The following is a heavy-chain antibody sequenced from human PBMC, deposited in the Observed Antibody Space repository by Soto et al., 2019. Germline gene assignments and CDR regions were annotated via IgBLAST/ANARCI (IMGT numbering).Heavy chain of an antibody. J-gene: IGHJ4*02. V-gene: IGHV1-46*01. D-gene: IGHD3-10*01. Sequence: GASVKVSCKASGYTFTSYYMHWVRQAPGQGLEWMGIINPSGGSTSYAQKLQGRVTMTRDTSTSTVYMELSSLRSEDTAVYYCAATITMVRGVIMGPFDYWGQGTPVTVSS. CDR3: AATITMVRGVIMGPFDY. CDR2: INPSGGST. CDR1: GYTFTSYY.